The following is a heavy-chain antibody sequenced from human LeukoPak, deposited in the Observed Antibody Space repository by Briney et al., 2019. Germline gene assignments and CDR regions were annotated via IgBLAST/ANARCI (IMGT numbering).Heavy chain of an antibody. D-gene: IGHD2-15*01. Sequence: GGSLRLSCEASGFTFSDYYMTWMRQAPGKGLEWVSYISGSGTDILYADSVKGRFTMSRDNAKNSLYLQMNSLRADDTAVYYCARIHGGYPFDHWGQGTLVTVSS. CDR1: GFTFSDYY. CDR2: ISGSGTDI. V-gene: IGHV3-11*04. J-gene: IGHJ4*02. CDR3: ARIHGGYPFDH.